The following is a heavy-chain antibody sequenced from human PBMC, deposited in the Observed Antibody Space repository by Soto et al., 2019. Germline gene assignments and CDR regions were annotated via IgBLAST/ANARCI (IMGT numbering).Heavy chain of an antibody. D-gene: IGHD5-18*01. CDR2: IWYDGSNK. V-gene: IGHV3-33*01. CDR3: VREGADDTDMGWYMDV. Sequence: QVQLVESGGGVVQPGRSLTLSCAASGFTFRSYGMHWVRQAPGKGLEWVAVIWYDGSNKDYADSVKGRFTISRDNSKNMLYLQMNILRAEDTAVYYWVREGADDTDMGWYMDVWGKGTTVTVSS. J-gene: IGHJ6*03. CDR1: GFTFRSYG.